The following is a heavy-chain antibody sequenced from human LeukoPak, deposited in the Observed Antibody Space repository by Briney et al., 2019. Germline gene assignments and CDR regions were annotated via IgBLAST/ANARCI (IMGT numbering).Heavy chain of an antibody. CDR1: GYTFTGYY. CDR3: ARARTGYSSGWYIPGY. J-gene: IGHJ4*02. D-gene: IGHD6-19*01. CDR2: INPSGGST. V-gene: IGHV1-46*01. Sequence: ASVKVSCKASGYTFTGYYMHWVRQAPGQGLEWMGIINPSGGSTSYAQKFQGRVTMTRDTSTSTVYMELSSLRSEDTAVYYCARARTGYSSGWYIPGYWGQGTLVTVSS.